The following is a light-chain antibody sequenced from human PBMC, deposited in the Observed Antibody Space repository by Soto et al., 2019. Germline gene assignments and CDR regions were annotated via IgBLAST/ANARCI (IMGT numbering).Light chain of an antibody. V-gene: IGKV3-20*01. Sequence: EIVLTQSPGTLSLSPGERATLSCRPSQSVSGTYLAWYQQKPGQAPRLLIYGASNRATGIPDRFSGSGSGTDFTLTISRLEPEDFAVYYCQHSGSSYTFGQGTKLAIK. J-gene: IGKJ2*01. CDR2: GAS. CDR1: QSVSGTY. CDR3: QHSGSSYT.